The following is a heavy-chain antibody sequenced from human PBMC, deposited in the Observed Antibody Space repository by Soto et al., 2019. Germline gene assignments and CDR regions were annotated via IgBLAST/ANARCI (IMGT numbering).Heavy chain of an antibody. CDR3: ARGSKYGDYSRWFDP. J-gene: IGHJ5*02. Sequence: QVQLVQSGAEVKKPGASVKVSCKASGYTFTSYDINWVRQATGQGFEYLGWMNPNSGNTGYVKKFQGRVTMTRDTSMSTAVMELSSLRSEDASVYYCARGSKYGDYSRWFDPWGPGTLVTVSS. CDR1: GYTFTSYD. D-gene: IGHD4-17*01. CDR2: MNPNSGNT. V-gene: IGHV1-8*01.